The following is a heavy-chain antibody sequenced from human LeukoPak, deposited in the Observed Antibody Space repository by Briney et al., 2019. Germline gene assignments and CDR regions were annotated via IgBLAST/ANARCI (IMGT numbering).Heavy chain of an antibody. CDR1: GYTFHAYG. Sequence: ASVKVSCKTSGYTFHAYGISWVRQAPGQGLEWMGWISAYNGTTKYAQQFQDRVTMTTDAPTRTIYMELRSLRSDDTAVYYCARESHFMVRGVYYYYMDVWGKGTTVTISS. D-gene: IGHD3-10*01. CDR3: ARESHFMVRGVYYYYMDV. V-gene: IGHV1-18*01. J-gene: IGHJ6*03. CDR2: ISAYNGTT.